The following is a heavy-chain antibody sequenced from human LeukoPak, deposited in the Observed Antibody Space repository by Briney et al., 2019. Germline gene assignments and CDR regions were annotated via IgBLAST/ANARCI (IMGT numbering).Heavy chain of an antibody. J-gene: IGHJ4*02. Sequence: GASVKVSCKASGYTFINFAMNWVRQAPGQGLEWMGWIDTNTGIPTYAQGFTGRFAFSLDTSVSTVYLQITSLQAEDAAVYYCARDPGSQRVNRLARRGDYWGQGTLVTVSS. D-gene: IGHD1-14*01. V-gene: IGHV7-4-1*02. CDR2: IDTNTGIP. CDR1: GYTFINFA. CDR3: ARDPGSQRVNRLARRGDY.